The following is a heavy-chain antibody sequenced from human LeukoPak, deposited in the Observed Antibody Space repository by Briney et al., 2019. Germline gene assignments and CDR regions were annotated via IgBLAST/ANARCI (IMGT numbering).Heavy chain of an antibody. J-gene: IGHJ5*02. V-gene: IGHV1-69*13. Sequence: SVKVSCKASGGTFSSYAISWVRQAPGQGLEWMGGIIPIFGTANYAQKFQGRVTITVDESTSTAYMELSSLRSEDTAVYYCARDFREPDLGFDPWGQGTLVTVSS. CDR2: IIPIFGTA. D-gene: IGHD1-14*01. CDR3: ARDFREPDLGFDP. CDR1: GGTFSSYA.